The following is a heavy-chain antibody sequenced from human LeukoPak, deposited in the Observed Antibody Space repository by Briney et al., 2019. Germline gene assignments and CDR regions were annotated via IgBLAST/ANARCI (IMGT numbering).Heavy chain of an antibody. D-gene: IGHD3-10*01. J-gene: IGHJ4*02. CDR3: ARDLWFGVNPAFDY. CDR1: RGSISSSSYY. V-gene: IGHV4-39*07. CDR2: IYDSGSI. Sequence: SETLSLTCTVSRGSISSSSYYWGWIRQPPGKGPEWIGSIYDSGSIYYNPSLKSRVTISVDTSKNQFSLKLSSVTAADTAVYYCARDLWFGVNPAFDYWGQGTLVTVSS.